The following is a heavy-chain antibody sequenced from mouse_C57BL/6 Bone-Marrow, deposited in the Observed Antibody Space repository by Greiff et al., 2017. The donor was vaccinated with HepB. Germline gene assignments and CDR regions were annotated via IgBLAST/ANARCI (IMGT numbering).Heavy chain of an antibody. CDR1: GFTFSSYG. V-gene: IGHV5-6*01. J-gene: IGHJ3*01. CDR3: ARYYYGPQAFAY. Sequence: EVKVVESGGDLVKPGGSLKLSCAASGFTFSSYGMSWVRQTPDKRLEWVATISSGGSYTYYPDSVKGRFTISRDNAKNTLYLQMSSLKSEDTAMYYCARYYYGPQAFAYWGQGTLVTVSA. D-gene: IGHD1-1*01. CDR2: ISSGGSYT.